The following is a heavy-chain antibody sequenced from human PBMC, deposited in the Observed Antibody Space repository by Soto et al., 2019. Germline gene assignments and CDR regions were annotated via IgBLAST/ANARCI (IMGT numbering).Heavy chain of an antibody. Sequence: EVQLLESGGGLVQPGGSLRLSCAASGFTFSSYAMSWVRQAPGKGLEWVSAISGSGGTTYYADSVKGRFTFSRDNSKNTLYLQMNSLSAEDTAVYYCAKPATGWFSAFDIRGQGTMVTVSS. D-gene: IGHD6-19*01. J-gene: IGHJ3*02. V-gene: IGHV3-23*01. CDR3: AKPATGWFSAFDI. CDR2: ISGSGGTT. CDR1: GFTFSSYA.